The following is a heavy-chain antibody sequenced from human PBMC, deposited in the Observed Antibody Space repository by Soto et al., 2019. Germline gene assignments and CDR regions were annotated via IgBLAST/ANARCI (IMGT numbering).Heavy chain of an antibody. CDR3: ARWSIAARPADY. J-gene: IGHJ4*02. D-gene: IGHD6-6*01. Sequence: QLQLQESGPGLVKPSETLSLTCTVSGGSISSSSYYWGWIRQPPGKGLEWIGSIYYSGSTYYNPSLKSRVTISVDTSKNQFSLKLSSVTAADTAVYYCARWSIAARPADYWGQGTLVTVSS. V-gene: IGHV4-39*01. CDR2: IYYSGST. CDR1: GGSISSSSYY.